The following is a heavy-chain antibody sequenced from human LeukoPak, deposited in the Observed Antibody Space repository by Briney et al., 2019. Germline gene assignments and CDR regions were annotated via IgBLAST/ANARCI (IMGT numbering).Heavy chain of an antibody. V-gene: IGHV3-74*01. CDR2: INSDGSST. Sequence: GGSLRLSCAASRFTFSSYWMHWVRQAPGKGLVWVSRINSDGSSTSYTDSVKGRLTISRDNAKNTLYLQMNSLRAEDTAVYYCARDRPVAGTWSLKIYYYYGMDVWGQGTTVTVSS. D-gene: IGHD6-19*01. CDR1: RFTFSSYW. CDR3: ARDRPVAGTWSLKIYYYYGMDV. J-gene: IGHJ6*02.